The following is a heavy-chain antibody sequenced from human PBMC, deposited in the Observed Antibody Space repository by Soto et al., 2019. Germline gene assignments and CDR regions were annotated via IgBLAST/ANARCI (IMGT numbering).Heavy chain of an antibody. CDR2: ISWNSKSK. Sequence: EVQLVESGGTLVQPGRSLRLSCATSGFMFADYAMHWVRQAPGKGLEWVSGISWNSKSKDYADAGRGRFTISRDNATKSVYLQMNTLRAEETALYYCAKDIDRSGRAYYEMDVWGQGTTVTVSS. V-gene: IGHV3-9*01. CDR1: GFMFADYA. J-gene: IGHJ6*01. D-gene: IGHD3-22*01. CDR3: AKDIDRSGRAYYEMDV.